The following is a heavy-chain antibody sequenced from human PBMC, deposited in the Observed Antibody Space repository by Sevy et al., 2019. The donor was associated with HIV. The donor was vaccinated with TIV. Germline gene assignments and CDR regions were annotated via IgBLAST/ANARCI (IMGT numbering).Heavy chain of an antibody. CDR1: GFTFSSYA. CDR2: ISGSGGST. V-gene: IGHV3-23*01. CDR3: AKGYYCSSTSCHYGMDV. J-gene: IGHJ6*02. D-gene: IGHD2-2*01. Sequence: QQRESLKISCAASGFTFSSYAMSWVRQAPGKGLEWVSAISGSGGSTYYAESVKGRFTISRDNSKNTLYLQMNSLRAEDTAVYYCAKGYYCSSTSCHYGMDVWGQGTTVTVSS.